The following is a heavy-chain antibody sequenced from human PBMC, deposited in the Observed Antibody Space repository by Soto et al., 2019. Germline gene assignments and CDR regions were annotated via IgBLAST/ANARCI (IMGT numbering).Heavy chain of an antibody. J-gene: IGHJ5*02. CDR3: ARLLSDYDGSWFDP. D-gene: IGHD5-12*01. Sequence: LSLTCTVSGGSISSYYWSWIRQPPGKGLEWFGYIYYSGSTNYNPSLKSRVTISVDTSKNQFSLKLSSVTAADTAVYYCARLLSDYDGSWFDPWGQGTLVTVSS. CDR2: IYYSGST. CDR1: GGSISSYY. V-gene: IGHV4-59*08.